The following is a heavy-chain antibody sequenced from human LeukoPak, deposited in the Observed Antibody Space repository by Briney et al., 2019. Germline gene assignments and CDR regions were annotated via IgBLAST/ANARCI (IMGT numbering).Heavy chain of an antibody. V-gene: IGHV3-20*04. CDR3: ARGTLKAAATDFDY. CDR2: INWNGGRT. J-gene: IGHJ4*02. D-gene: IGHD6-13*01. Sequence: GGSLRLSCAASGFTFDDYGMSWVRQAPGKGLEWVSGINWNGGRTGYADSVKGRFTISRDNAKNSLYLQMNSLRAEDTALYYCARGTLKAAATDFDYWGQGTLVTVSS. CDR1: GFTFDDYG.